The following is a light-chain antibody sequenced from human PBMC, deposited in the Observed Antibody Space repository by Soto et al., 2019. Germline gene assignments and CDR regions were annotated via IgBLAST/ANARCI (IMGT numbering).Light chain of an antibody. V-gene: IGKV3-15*01. CDR3: QQYNDWPPIT. J-gene: IGKJ5*01. CDR1: QSVSNN. Sequence: EIIMTQSPVTLSVSPGERATLSCRASQSVSNNLAWYQQKPGQAPGLLIYYASTRATGIPARFSGSGSGTEFTLPISSLQSEDFALYYCQQYNDWPPITFGQGTRLEIK. CDR2: YAS.